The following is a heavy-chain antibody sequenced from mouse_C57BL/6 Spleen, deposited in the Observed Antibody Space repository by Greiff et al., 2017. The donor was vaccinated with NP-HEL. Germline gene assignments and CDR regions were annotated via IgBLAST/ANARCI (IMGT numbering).Heavy chain of an antibody. D-gene: IGHD1-1*01. J-gene: IGHJ2*01. CDR3: ARLTTVVPFDY. CDR1: GYTFTDYN. CDR2: INPNNGGT. V-gene: IGHV1-18*01. Sequence: EVQLQQSGPELVKPGASVKIPCKASGYTFTDYNMDWVKQSHGKSLEWIGDINPNNGGTIYNQKFKGKATLTVDKSSSTAYMELRSLTSEDTAVYYCARLTTVVPFDYWGQGTTLTVSS.